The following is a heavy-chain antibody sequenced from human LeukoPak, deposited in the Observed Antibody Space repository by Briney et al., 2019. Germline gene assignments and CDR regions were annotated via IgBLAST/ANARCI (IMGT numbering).Heavy chain of an antibody. Sequence: SETLSLTCGVSGYSISSGYYWAWIRQPPGKGLEWIGTIYHTGSTYYNPSLESRVTISVDTSKNEFSLNLNSVTAADTAVYYCARAGWIITSGIDYWGQGALVTVSS. CDR3: ARAGWIITSGIDY. CDR1: GYSISSGYY. J-gene: IGHJ4*02. D-gene: IGHD3-10*01. V-gene: IGHV4-38-2*01. CDR2: IYHTGST.